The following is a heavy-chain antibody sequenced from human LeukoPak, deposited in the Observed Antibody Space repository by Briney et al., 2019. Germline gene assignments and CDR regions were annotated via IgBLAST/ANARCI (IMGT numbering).Heavy chain of an antibody. CDR2: IYHSRST. J-gene: IGHJ4*02. D-gene: IGHD6-13*01. CDR1: GYSISSGYY. Sequence: SETLSLTCAVSGYSISSGYYWGWIRPPPGKGLEWSGSIYHSRSTYYNPSLKSRVTISVDTSKNQFSLKLSSVTAADTAVYYCARAIAAAGTGDYWGQGTLVTVSS. V-gene: IGHV4-38-2*01. CDR3: ARAIAAAGTGDY.